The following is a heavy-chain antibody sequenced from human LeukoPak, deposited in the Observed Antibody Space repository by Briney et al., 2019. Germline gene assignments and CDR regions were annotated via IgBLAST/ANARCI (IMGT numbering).Heavy chain of an antibody. V-gene: IGHV1-69*06. J-gene: IGHJ6*03. CDR1: GGTFSSYA. Sequence: ASVKVSCKASGGTFSSYAISWVRQAPGQGLEWMGGIIPIFGTANYAQKFQGRVTITADKSTSTAYMELSSLRSEDTAVYYCASTGGDNWNPVVSYMDVWGKGTTVTVSS. CDR3: ASTGGDNWNPVVSYMDV. D-gene: IGHD1-20*01. CDR2: IIPIFGTA.